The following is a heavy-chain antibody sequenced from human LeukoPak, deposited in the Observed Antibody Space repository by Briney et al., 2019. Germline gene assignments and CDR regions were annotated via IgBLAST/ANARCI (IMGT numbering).Heavy chain of an antibody. V-gene: IGHV3-48*03. CDR2: ISSSGSTI. CDR3: ARKYYYGSGRS. Sequence: GGSLRLSCAASGFTFSSYEMTWVRQAPGRGLEWVSYISSSGSTIYYADSVKGRFTISRDNAKNSLYLQMNSLRAEDTAVYYCARKYYYGSGRSWGQGTLVTVSS. J-gene: IGHJ5*02. CDR1: GFTFSSYE. D-gene: IGHD3-10*01.